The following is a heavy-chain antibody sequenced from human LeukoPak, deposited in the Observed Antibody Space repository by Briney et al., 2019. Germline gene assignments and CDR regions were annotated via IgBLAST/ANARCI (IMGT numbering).Heavy chain of an antibody. J-gene: IGHJ6*02. V-gene: IGHV1-58*01. Sequence: ASVKVSCKASGFTFTSSAVQWVRQARGQRLEWIGWIVVGSGNTNYAQKFQGRVTITRDTSASTAYMELSSLRSEDTAVYYCARVKGTTVAYYYYYGMDVWGQGTTVTVSS. CDR1: GFTFTSSA. D-gene: IGHD4-23*01. CDR2: IVVGSGNT. CDR3: ARVKGTTVAYYYYYGMDV.